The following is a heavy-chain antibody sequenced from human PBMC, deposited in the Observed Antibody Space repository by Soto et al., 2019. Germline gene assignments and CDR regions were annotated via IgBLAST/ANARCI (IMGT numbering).Heavy chain of an antibody. CDR2: ISASGGRT. D-gene: IGHD2-15*01. CDR1: VFTFGNYA. J-gene: IGHJ4*02. Sequence: PGGSLGLSCRASVFTFGNYAMSWVRQAPGKGLEWVSGISASGGRTYYADSAKGRFTISRDNSNNTLYLQMSSLRAEDTAVYYCAKDLEVLSARFESWGQGAMVTVSS. V-gene: IGHV3-23*01. CDR3: AKDLEVLSARFES.